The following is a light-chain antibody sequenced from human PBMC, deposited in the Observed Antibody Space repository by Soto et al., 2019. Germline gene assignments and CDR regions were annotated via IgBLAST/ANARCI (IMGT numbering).Light chain of an antibody. CDR1: SSDVGGYNY. CDR2: DVD. Sequence: QSALTQPRSVSGSPGQSVTISCTGTSSDVGGYNYVSWYQQHPGKAPKLMIYDVDKRPSGVPDRFSGSKSGNTASLTISGLQAEDEADYYCYSYAGSDTFVVFGGGTKLTVL. J-gene: IGLJ2*01. V-gene: IGLV2-11*01. CDR3: YSYAGSDTFVV.